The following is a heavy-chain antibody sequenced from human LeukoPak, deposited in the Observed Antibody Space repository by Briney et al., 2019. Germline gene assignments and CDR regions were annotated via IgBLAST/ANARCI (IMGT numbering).Heavy chain of an antibody. CDR2: IYYGGST. CDR3: ARDSPSGSYDY. CDR1: GGSISSYY. J-gene: IGHJ4*02. V-gene: IGHV4-59*01. Sequence: SETLSLTCTVSGGSISSYYWSWIRQPPGKGLEWIGYIYYGGSTNYNPSLKSRVTISVDTSKNQFSLKLSSVTAADTAVYYCARDSPSGSYDYWGQGTLVTVSS. D-gene: IGHD1-26*01.